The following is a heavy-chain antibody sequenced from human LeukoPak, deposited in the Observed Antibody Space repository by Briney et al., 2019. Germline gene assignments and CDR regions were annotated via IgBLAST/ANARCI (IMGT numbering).Heavy chain of an antibody. CDR1: GYTFTSHG. D-gene: IGHD1-26*01. CDR2: MNPNNGNT. V-gene: IGHV1-8*02. Sequence: ASVKVSCKASGYTFTSHGISWVRQAPGQGLEWMGWMNPNNGNTGYAQKFQGRVTMTRNTSISTAYMELSSLRSEDTAVYYCAREGAKVGANWFDPWGQGTLVTVSS. CDR3: AREGAKVGANWFDP. J-gene: IGHJ5*02.